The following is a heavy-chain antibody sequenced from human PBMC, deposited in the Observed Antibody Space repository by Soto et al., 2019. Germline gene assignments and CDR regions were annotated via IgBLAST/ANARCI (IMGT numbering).Heavy chain of an antibody. CDR3: ARGIGPYCSSTSCYSGGGMDV. CDR2: IYYSGST. V-gene: IGHV4-31*03. J-gene: IGHJ6*02. CDR1: GGSISSGGYY. D-gene: IGHD2-2*01. Sequence: QVQLQESGPGLVKPSQTLSLTCTVSGGSISSGGYYWSWIRQHPGKGLEWIGYIYYSGSTYYNPSLKSRVTISVDTSKNQFSLKLSSVTAADTAVYYCARGIGPYCSSTSCYSGGGMDVWGQGTTVTVSS.